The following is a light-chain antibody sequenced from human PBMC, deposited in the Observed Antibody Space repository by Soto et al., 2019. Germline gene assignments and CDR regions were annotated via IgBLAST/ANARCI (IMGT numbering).Light chain of an antibody. CDR3: QQYNNWPPIT. Sequence: EIVMTQSPATLSVSPGERATLSCRASQSVGSSLAWYQQKPGQAPRLLIYGASTRATGIPARFSGSGAGTEFTLTISSLQSEDLAVYHCQQYNNWPPITFGQGTRLEIK. CDR1: QSVGSS. J-gene: IGKJ5*01. CDR2: GAS. V-gene: IGKV3-15*01.